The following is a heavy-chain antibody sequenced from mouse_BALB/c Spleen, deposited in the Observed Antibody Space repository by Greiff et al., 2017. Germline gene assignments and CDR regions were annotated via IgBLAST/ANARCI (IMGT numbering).Heavy chain of an antibody. CDR3: ARGRYDPTYYAMDY. D-gene: IGHD2-14*01. CDR2: ISTYSGNT. V-gene: IGHV1-67*01. CDR1: GYTFTDYA. Sequence: VKLVESGPELVRPGVSVKISCKGSGYTFTDYAMHWVKQSHAKSLEWIGVISTYSGNTNYNQKFKGKATMTVDKSSSTAYMELARLTSKDSAIYYCARGRYDPTYYAMDYWGQGTSVTVSS. J-gene: IGHJ4*01.